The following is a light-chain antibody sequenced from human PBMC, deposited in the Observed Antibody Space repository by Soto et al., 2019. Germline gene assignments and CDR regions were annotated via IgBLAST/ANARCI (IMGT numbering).Light chain of an antibody. CDR2: GAS. Sequence: IVSTQSPGTPSLSRGERATLSCRASQSVRSTSLAWYQQKPGQPPRLLFYGASSRAAGIPDRFSGSGSGTDFTLTISRLEPEDFAVYCCHQYDSWTFGQGTKVDVK. CDR1: QSVRSTS. V-gene: IGKV3-20*01. J-gene: IGKJ1*01. CDR3: HQYDSWT.